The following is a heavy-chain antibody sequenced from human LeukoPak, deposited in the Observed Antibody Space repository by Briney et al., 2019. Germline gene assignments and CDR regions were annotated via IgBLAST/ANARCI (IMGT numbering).Heavy chain of an antibody. CDR2: ISSSSSTK. D-gene: IGHD3-10*01. CDR1: GLTFSSYW. J-gene: IGHJ4*01. CDR3: ARDPGHSSVGEPKHNDY. Sequence: GGSLRLSCAASGLTFSSYWMHWVRQAPGKGLVWVSYISSSSSTKYYADSVKGRFTISRDNAKSSLYLQMNSLRDEGTAVYFCARDPGHSSVGEPKHNDYWGHGNLVTVSS. V-gene: IGHV3-48*02.